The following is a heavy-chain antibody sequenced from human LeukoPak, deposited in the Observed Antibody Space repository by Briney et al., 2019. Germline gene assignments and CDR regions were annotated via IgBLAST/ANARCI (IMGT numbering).Heavy chain of an antibody. J-gene: IGHJ4*02. CDR1: GGSISSGGYY. CDR2: IYYSGST. Sequence: SETLSLTCTVSGGSISSGGYYWSWIHQHPGKGLEWIGYIYYSGSTYYNPSLKSRVTISVDTSKNQFSLKLSSVTAADTAVYYCARDPDYYGSGSYESNWGQGTLVTVSS. CDR3: ARDPDYYGSGSYESN. V-gene: IGHV4-31*03. D-gene: IGHD3-10*01.